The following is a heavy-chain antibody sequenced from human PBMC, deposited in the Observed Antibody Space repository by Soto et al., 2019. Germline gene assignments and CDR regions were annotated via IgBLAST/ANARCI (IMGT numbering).Heavy chain of an antibody. D-gene: IGHD2-8*01. Sequence: QVQLVESGGGVVQPGRSLKLSCVASGVTNSYFMHWVRQAPGKGLEWVALFRSDGGDIKYVDSVKGRFPISRDSSKNTLYLQMNSLSAEDTVVYYCVIESKLYDGDPASAFNIWGQGTVVTVSS. CDR1: GVTNSYF. V-gene: IGHV3-33*01. CDR3: VIESKLYDGDPASAFNI. J-gene: IGHJ3*02. CDR2: FRSDGGDI.